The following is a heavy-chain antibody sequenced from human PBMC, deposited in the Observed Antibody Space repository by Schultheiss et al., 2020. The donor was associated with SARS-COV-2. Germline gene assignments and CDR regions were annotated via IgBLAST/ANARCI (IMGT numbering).Heavy chain of an antibody. CDR1: GYTFTSYD. V-gene: IGHV1-46*01. J-gene: IGHJ6*02. CDR3: VRSHDYSNYYYYGMDV. D-gene: IGHD4-11*01. Sequence: ASVKVSCKASGYTFTSYDINWVRQAPGQGLEWMGIINPSGGSTSYAQKFQGRVTMTRDTSTSIVYMELSSLRSEDTAVYFCVRSHDYSNYYYYGMDVWGQGTTVTVSS. CDR2: INPSGGST.